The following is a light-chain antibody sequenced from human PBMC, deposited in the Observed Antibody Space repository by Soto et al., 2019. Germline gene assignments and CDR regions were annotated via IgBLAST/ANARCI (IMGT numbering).Light chain of an antibody. J-gene: IGKJ3*01. V-gene: IGKV2-28*01. CDR3: MQALQTPYT. CDR1: QSLLHSNGYNY. Sequence: DIVMTQSPLSLPVTPGEPASISCRSSQSLLHSNGYNYLDWYLQKPGQSPQLLIYLGSNRASGVTDRFSGSGSGTEFTLKISRVEAEDVGVYYCMQALQTPYTFGPGTKVDIK. CDR2: LGS.